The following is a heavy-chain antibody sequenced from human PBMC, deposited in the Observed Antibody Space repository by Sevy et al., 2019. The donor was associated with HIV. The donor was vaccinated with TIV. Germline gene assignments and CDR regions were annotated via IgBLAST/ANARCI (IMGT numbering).Heavy chain of an antibody. D-gene: IGHD2-8*01. CDR2: IYYSGST. CDR3: ARHGVFEPLVY. V-gene: IGHV4-59*01. Sequence: SETLSLTCTVSGGSISSYYWSWIRQPPGKGLEWIGYIYYSGSTNYNPSLKSRVTISVDTSKNQFSLKLSSVTAADTAVYYCARHGVFEPLVYWGQGTLVTVSS. CDR1: GGSISSYY. J-gene: IGHJ4*02.